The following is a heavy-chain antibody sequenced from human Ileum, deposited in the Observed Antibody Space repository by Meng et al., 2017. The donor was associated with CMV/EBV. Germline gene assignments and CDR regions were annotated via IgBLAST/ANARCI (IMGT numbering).Heavy chain of an antibody. V-gene: IGHV4-34*01. CDR2: INNRGST. Sequence: QPQQVGAGQLKPSETLSLVCAVHNSAFSDYYWTWIRQSPGKGLEWIGEINNRGSTNYNPSLKSRVTISIDTSRNQFSLKLTSMTAADTAVYYCARASPQRRFLSYWGQGTLITVSS. J-gene: IGHJ4*02. CDR1: NSAFSDYY. D-gene: IGHD3-3*01. CDR3: ARASPQRRFLSY.